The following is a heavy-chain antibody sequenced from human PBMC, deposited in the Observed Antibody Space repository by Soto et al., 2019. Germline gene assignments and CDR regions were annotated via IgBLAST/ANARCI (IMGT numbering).Heavy chain of an antibody. D-gene: IGHD2-15*01. CDR3: AYCSGGSCYSGDDY. J-gene: IGHJ4*02. CDR2: ISAYNGNT. V-gene: IGHV1-18*01. CDR1: GYTFTSYG. Sequence: ASVKVSCKASGYTFTSYGISWVRQAPGQGLEWMGWISAYNGNTNYAQKLQGRVTMTTDTSTSTAYMEMRSLRSDDTAVYYCAYCSGGSCYSGDDYWGQGTLVTVLL.